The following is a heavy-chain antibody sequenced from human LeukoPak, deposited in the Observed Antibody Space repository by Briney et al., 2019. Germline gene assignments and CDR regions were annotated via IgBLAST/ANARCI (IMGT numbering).Heavy chain of an antibody. CDR3: ARDLSKYSSGWPLFDY. V-gene: IGHV3-30-3*01. Sequence: PGGSLRLSCAASGFTFSSYAMHWVRQAPGKGLEWVAVISYDGSNKYYADSVKGRFTISRDNSKNTLYLQMNSLRAEDTAVYYCARDLSKYSSGWPLFDYWGQGTLVTVSS. J-gene: IGHJ4*02. CDR1: GFTFSSYA. D-gene: IGHD6-19*01. CDR2: ISYDGSNK.